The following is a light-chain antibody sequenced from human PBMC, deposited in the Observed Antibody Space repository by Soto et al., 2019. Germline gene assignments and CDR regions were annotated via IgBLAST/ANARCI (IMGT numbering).Light chain of an antibody. V-gene: IGKV3-20*01. J-gene: IGKJ4*01. Sequence: EIVLTQSPGTLSLSPGERATLSCRASQSVSTSYLAWYQQKPGQAPRLLIYGASSRATGIPDRFSGSGSETDFTLTISRLEPEDFAVYYYQQYGSSPLTFGGGTKVEIK. CDR3: QQYGSSPLT. CDR1: QSVSTSY. CDR2: GAS.